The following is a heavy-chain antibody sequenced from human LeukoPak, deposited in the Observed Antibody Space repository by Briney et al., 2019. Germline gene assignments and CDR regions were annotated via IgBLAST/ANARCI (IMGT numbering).Heavy chain of an antibody. V-gene: IGHV1-2*02. CDR3: ARGLGGAYGGYFDY. CDR2: INPNSGGT. Sequence: ASVKVSCKASGYTFTGYYMHWVRQAPGQGLEWMGWINPNSGGTNYAQKFQGRVTMTRNTSISTAYMELSSLRSEDTAVYYCARGLGGAYGGYFDYWGQGTLVTVSS. CDR1: GYTFTGYY. D-gene: IGHD4-17*01. J-gene: IGHJ4*02.